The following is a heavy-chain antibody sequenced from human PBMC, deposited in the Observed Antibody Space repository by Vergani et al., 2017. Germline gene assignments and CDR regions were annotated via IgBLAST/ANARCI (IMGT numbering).Heavy chain of an antibody. Sequence: QVQLVESGGGVVQPGGSLRLSCPASGLTFSTCGMHWVRQAPGKGLEWVAFIRFDGSNKYYGDSVNGRFIISRDNSKNTVDLRMNSLRTDDTAIYYCAKDRPTNMFRGAYGMDVWGQGTTVTVSS. V-gene: IGHV3-30*02. CDR3: AKDRPTNMFRGAYGMDV. CDR1: GLTFSTCG. J-gene: IGHJ6*02. CDR2: IRFDGSNK. D-gene: IGHD3-10*01.